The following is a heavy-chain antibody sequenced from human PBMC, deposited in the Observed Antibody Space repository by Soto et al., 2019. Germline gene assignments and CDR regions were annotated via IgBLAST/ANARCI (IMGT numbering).Heavy chain of an antibody. CDR2: IWYDGSNK. J-gene: IGHJ4*02. CDR1: GFTFSTYG. V-gene: IGHV3-33*01. Sequence: WGSLRLSCAASGFTFSTYGMHWVRQAPGKGLEWVAVIWYDGSNKYYEDSVKGRFTVSRDNSKNTLFLQVNSLRAEDTAVYYCARGNRHKSGTRDHWGQGTLVTVSS. CDR3: ARGNRHKSGTRDH.